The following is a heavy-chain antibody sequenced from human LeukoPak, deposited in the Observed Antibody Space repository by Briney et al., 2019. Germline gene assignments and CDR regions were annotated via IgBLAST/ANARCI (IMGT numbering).Heavy chain of an antibody. J-gene: IGHJ4*02. CDR3: ASGKGGSY. CDR2: IKQDGSEK. D-gene: IGHD3-16*01. CDR1: GFRFNTYW. Sequence: PGGSLRLSCAASGFRFNTYWMTWVRQAPGKGLEWVANIKQDGSEKYYVDSVKGRFTISRDNAKNSLYLQMNSLRVEDMAVYYCASGKGGSYWGRGTLVTVSS. V-gene: IGHV3-7*01.